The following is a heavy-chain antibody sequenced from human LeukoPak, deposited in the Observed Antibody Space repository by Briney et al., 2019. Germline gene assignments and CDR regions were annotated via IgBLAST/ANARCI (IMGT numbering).Heavy chain of an antibody. D-gene: IGHD5-18*01. CDR1: GLTFSAYG. J-gene: IGHJ4*02. CDR3: VTYTGYSYGRIDY. CDR2: ISSDGSNT. Sequence: GGSLRLSCAASGLTFSAYGMHWVRQAPGKGLEWVAVISSDGSNTTYADSVKGRFTISRDNAKNLLYLQMNSLRAEDTAVYYCVTYTGYSYGRIDYWGQATLVTVAS. V-gene: IGHV3-30*03.